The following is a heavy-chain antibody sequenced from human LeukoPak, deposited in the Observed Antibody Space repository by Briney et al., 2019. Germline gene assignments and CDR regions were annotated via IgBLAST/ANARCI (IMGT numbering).Heavy chain of an antibody. V-gene: IGHV4-4*07. D-gene: IGHD4-17*01. CDR2: IYTSGST. J-gene: IGHJ6*03. CDR3: ARESVTTSYYYYYMDV. CDR1: GGSISSYY. Sequence: KPSETLSLTCTVPGGSISSYYWSWIRQPAGKGLEWIGRIYTSGSTNYNPSLKSRVTMSVDTSKNQIPLKLSSTTAADTAVYYCARESVTTSYYYYYMDVWGKGTTVTISS.